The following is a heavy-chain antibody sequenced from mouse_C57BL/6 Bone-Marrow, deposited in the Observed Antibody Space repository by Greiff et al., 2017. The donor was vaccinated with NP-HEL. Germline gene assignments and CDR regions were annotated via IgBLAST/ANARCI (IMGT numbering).Heavy chain of an antibody. J-gene: IGHJ1*03. CDR3: ATTVVAPYFDV. D-gene: IGHD1-1*01. CDR1: GYTFTSYW. CDR2: IHPNSGST. Sequence: QVQLKQPGAELVKPGASVKLSCKASGYTFTSYWMHWVKQRPGQGLEWIGMIHPNSGSTNYNEKFKSKATLTVDKSSSTAYMQLSSLTSEDSAVYYCATTVVAPYFDVWGTGTTVTVSS. V-gene: IGHV1-64*01.